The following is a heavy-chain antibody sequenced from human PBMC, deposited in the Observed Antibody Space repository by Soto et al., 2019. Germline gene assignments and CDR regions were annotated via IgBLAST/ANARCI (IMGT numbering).Heavy chain of an antibody. D-gene: IGHD4-17*01. CDR1: GGSFSGYY. CDR3: ARGTTVSPGMDV. V-gene: IGHV4-34*01. CDR2: INHSGST. Sequence: SETLSLTCAVYGGSFSGYYWSWIRQPPGKGLEWIGEINHSGSTNYNPSLKSRVTISVDTSKNQFSLKLSSVTAADTAVYYCARGTTVSPGMDVWGQGTTVTVS. J-gene: IGHJ6*02.